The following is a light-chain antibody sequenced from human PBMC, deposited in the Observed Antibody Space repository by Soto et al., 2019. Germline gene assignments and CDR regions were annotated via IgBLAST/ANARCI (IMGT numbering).Light chain of an antibody. CDR1: QGISNY. V-gene: IGKV1-27*01. J-gene: IGKJ4*01. CDR2: GAS. CDR3: QRYNSAPQLT. Sequence: DIQMTQSPSSLSASVGDRVTITCRAKQGISNYLAWYQQKPGKVPKLLIHGASTLQSGVPSRFSGSGSGTDFTLTISSLQPEDVATYYCQRYNSAPQLTFGGGTKWIS.